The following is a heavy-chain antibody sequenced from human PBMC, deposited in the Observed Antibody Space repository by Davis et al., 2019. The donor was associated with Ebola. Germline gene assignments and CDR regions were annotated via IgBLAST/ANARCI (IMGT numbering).Heavy chain of an antibody. D-gene: IGHD6-13*01. J-gene: IGHJ4*02. CDR1: GFTFSSYA. V-gene: IGHV4-34*01. Sequence: ESLKISCAASGFTFSSYAMSWIRQLPGKGLEWIGEINHSGSTYYNPSLKSRVTISVDTSKNQFSLKLSSVTAADTAVYYCARRSAQQLVLGPFDYWGQGTLVTVSS. CDR2: INHSGST. CDR3: ARRSAQQLVLGPFDY.